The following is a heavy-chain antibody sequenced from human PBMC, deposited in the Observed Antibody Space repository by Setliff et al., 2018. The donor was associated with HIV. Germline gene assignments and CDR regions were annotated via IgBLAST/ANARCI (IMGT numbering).Heavy chain of an antibody. CDR2: IWSDGNNK. CDR3: ARGGDTFGYDWFDP. CDR1: GFIFSGYD. J-gene: IGHJ5*02. D-gene: IGHD5-18*01. V-gene: IGHV3-33*08. Sequence: GGSLRLSCAASGFIFSGYDMHWVRQAPGKGLEWVAVIWSDGNNKQYVDSVKGRFTISRDNSKNTLYLQMNSLRDEDTAVYFCARGGDTFGYDWFDPWGQGTLVTVSS.